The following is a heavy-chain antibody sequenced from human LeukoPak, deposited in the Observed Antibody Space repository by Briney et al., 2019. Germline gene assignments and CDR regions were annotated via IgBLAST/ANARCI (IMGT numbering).Heavy chain of an antibody. J-gene: IGHJ4*02. Sequence: ASVKVSCKASGYTFTSYGISWVRQAPGQGLEWMGWISAYNGNTNYAQKFQGRVTMTRDTSISTAYMELSRLRSDDTAVYYCARDKFGDTAMVTILNYWGQGTLVTVSS. CDR2: ISAYNGNT. CDR3: ARDKFGDTAMVTILNY. V-gene: IGHV1-18*01. D-gene: IGHD5-18*01. CDR1: GYTFTSYG.